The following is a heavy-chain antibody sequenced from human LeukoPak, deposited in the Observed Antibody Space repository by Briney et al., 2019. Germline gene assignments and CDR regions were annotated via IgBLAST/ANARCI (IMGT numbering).Heavy chain of an antibody. Sequence: GGSLRLSCAASGLTVSRNYMNWVRQAPGKGLEWVSIIYGGGTTYYADSEKGRFTISRDNSKNTMYLQMNSLRAEDTAVYYCARSTRALVPTADDAFDIWGQGTMVTVSS. CDR1: GLTVSRNY. CDR3: ARSTRALVPTADDAFDI. D-gene: IGHD2-2*01. J-gene: IGHJ3*02. V-gene: IGHV3-66*02. CDR2: IYGGGTT.